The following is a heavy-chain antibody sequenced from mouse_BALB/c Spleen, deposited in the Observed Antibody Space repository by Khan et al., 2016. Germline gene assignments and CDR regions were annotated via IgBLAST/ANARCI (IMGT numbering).Heavy chain of an antibody. Sequence: EVQLQESGPSLVKPSQTLSLTCSVTGYSITSGYWNWIRKFPGNKLEYMGYISYSGSTTYNPSLKSRISIIRDTSKNQSYLKLNSVTTEDTASYYCGTYDDYLFDYWGQGTTLTVSS. J-gene: IGHJ2*01. V-gene: IGHV3-8*02. CDR3: GTYDDYLFDY. D-gene: IGHD2-3*01. CDR1: GYSITSGY. CDR2: ISYSGST.